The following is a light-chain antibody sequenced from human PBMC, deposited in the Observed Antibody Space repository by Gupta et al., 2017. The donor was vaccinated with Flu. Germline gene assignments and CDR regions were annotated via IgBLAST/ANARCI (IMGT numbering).Light chain of an antibody. Sequence: SYVLTQPPSVSVAPGQTATITCGGNNRGNKSVHWYQQNPGKAPLLVVYDVNDRPSGIPERFSGSNSGNTATLTISRVEARDEADYYCNAWASTTDHEVFGTGTKLTVL. CDR2: DVN. CDR3: NAWASTTDHEV. CDR1: NRGNKS. V-gene: IGLV3-21*02. J-gene: IGLJ1*01.